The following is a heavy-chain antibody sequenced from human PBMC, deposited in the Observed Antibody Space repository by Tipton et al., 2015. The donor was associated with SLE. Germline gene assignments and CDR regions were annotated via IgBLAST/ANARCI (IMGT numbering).Heavy chain of an antibody. J-gene: IGHJ4*02. CDR3: VRISTPGWGSTFEN. Sequence: SLRLSCAASGFSLSNYGMHWVRQAPGKGLEWVALTRNDGSNGYYADSVKGRFTISRDNSKNTLYLQMNSLRAEDTAVYYCVRISTPGWGSTFENWGQGKVVSVSS. CDR1: GFSLSNYG. D-gene: IGHD2-15*01. V-gene: IGHV3-33*01. CDR2: TRNDGSNG.